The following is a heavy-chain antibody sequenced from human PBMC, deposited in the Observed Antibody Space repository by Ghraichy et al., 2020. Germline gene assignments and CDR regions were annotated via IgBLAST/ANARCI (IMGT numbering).Heavy chain of an antibody. D-gene: IGHD4-23*01. CDR1: GGSISSYY. V-gene: IGHV4-59*01. J-gene: IGHJ6*02. CDR3: ASILSGGKGYYYGMDV. Sequence: SETLSLTCTVSGGSISSYYWSWIRQPPGKGLEWIGYIYYSGSTNYNPSLKSRVTISVDTSKNQFSLKLSSVTAADTVVYYCASILSGGKGYYYGMDVWGQGTTVTVSS. CDR2: IYYSGST.